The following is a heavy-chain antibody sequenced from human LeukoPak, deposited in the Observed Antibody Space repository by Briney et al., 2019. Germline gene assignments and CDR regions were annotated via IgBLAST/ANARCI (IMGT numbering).Heavy chain of an antibody. D-gene: IGHD3-16*02. J-gene: IGHJ4*02. V-gene: IGHV4-34*01. CDR1: GGSFSGYY. CDR2: INHSGST. CDR3: ARAPRGITFGGVIVKSYFDY. Sequence: PSETLSLTCAVYGGSFSGYYWSWIRQPPGKGLEWIGEINHSGSTNYNPSLKSRVTISVDTSKYQFSLKLSSVTAADTAVYYCARAPRGITFGGVIVKSYFDYWGQGTLVTVSS.